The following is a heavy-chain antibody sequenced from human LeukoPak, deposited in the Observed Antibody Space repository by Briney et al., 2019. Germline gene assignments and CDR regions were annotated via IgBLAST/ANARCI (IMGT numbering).Heavy chain of an antibody. CDR1: GGSISSGDYY. CDR3: ASYGDSQYFQH. CDR2: IYYSGST. D-gene: IGHD4-17*01. J-gene: IGHJ1*01. V-gene: IGHV4-30-4*08. Sequence: PSETLSLTCTVSGGSISSGDYYWSWIRQPPGKGLEWIGYIYYSGSTYYNPSLKSRVTISVDTSKNQFSLKLSSVTAADTAVYYCASYGDSQYFQHWGQGTLVTVSS.